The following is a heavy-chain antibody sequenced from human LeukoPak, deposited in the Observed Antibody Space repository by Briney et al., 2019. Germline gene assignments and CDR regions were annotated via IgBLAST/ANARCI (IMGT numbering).Heavy chain of an antibody. V-gene: IGHV4-39*07. CDR3: ARDKGRYYGSALGDY. Sequence: PSETLTLTCTVSDGSISSSSYYWGWIRQPPGKGLEWIGSIYYSGSTYYNPSLKSRVTISVDTSKNQFSLKLSSVTAADTAVYYCARDKGRYYGSALGDYWGQGTLVTVSS. D-gene: IGHD3-10*01. CDR2: IYYSGST. J-gene: IGHJ4*02. CDR1: DGSISSSSYY.